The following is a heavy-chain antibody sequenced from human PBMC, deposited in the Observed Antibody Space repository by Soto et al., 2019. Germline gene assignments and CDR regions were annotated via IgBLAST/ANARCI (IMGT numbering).Heavy chain of an antibody. D-gene: IGHD3-10*01. Sequence: QVQLVQSGAEVNKPGASVKVSCKASGYPFSPFAIHWVRQAPGQRLEWMGWINAGNGNTRYSQNFQGRVSITRDTSASTVSMEFSSLRSEDTAVYYCAREGAYYSTSGTTGLDYWGQGTLVTVSS. CDR1: GYPFSPFA. CDR3: AREGAYYSTSGTTGLDY. CDR2: INAGNGNT. J-gene: IGHJ4*02. V-gene: IGHV1-3*01.